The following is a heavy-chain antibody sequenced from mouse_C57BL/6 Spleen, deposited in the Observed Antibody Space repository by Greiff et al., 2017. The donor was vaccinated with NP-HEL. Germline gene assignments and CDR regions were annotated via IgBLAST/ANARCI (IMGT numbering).Heavy chain of an antibody. CDR2: ISSGGSYT. CDR1: GFTFSSYG. Sequence: DVKLVESGGDLVKPGGSLKLSCAASGFTFSSYGMSWVRQTPDKRLEWVATISSGGSYTYYPDSVKGRFTISRDNAKNTLYLQMSSLKSEDTAMYYCARHEVNYYPYFDYWGQGTTLTVSS. CDR3: ARHEVNYYPYFDY. V-gene: IGHV5-6*02. D-gene: IGHD1-1*01. J-gene: IGHJ2*01.